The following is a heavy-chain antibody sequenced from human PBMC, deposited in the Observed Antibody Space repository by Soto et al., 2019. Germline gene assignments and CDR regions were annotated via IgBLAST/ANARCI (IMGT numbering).Heavy chain of an antibody. V-gene: IGHV3-23*01. D-gene: IGHD3-22*01. CDR2: ISSGGDNT. Sequence: EVQLLESGGGLRQPGGSLRLSCVASGYNFNKYAVSWVRQAPGKGLEWVSAISSGGDNTRYADSVKGRFTITRDNSKNMLYMEMNSLTVEDTAVYYCVRRVQYFDGTGFHAFDIWGQGPRVTVTS. J-gene: IGHJ3*02. CDR1: GYNFNKYA. CDR3: VRRVQYFDGTGFHAFDI.